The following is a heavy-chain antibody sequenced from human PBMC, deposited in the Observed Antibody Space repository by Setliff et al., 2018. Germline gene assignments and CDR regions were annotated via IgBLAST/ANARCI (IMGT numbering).Heavy chain of an antibody. V-gene: IGHV1-18*01. CDR1: GYNFITFG. J-gene: IGHJ4*02. Sequence: ASVKVSCKTSGYNFITFGISWVRQAPGQGLEWMGWISPYNGKTDYAEKLRGRVTMTTDPSTTTVFMELRSLRSDDTAVYYCARDRPMVVVADNLALFDYWGQGTLVTVSS. CDR2: ISPYNGKT. D-gene: IGHD2-15*01. CDR3: ARDRPMVVVADNLALFDY.